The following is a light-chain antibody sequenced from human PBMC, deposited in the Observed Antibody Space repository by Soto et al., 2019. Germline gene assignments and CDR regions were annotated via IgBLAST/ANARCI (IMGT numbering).Light chain of an antibody. CDR1: SSDVGGYNY. CDR2: DVS. Sequence: QSALPQPASVSGSPGQSITISCTGTSSDVGGYNYVSWYQQHPGKAPKLMIYDVSNRPSGVSNRFSGSKSGNTASLTVSGLQAEDEAEYYCSSYTSSSTLLYVFGTGTKLTVL. CDR3: SSYTSSSTLLYV. V-gene: IGLV2-14*01. J-gene: IGLJ1*01.